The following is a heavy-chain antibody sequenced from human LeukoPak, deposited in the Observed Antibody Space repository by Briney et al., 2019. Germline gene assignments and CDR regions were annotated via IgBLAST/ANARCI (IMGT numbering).Heavy chain of an antibody. CDR2: ISYDGTNK. Sequence: GGSLRLSCAASGFTFSSYWMSWVRQAPGKGLEWVAVISYDGTNKYYADSVKGRFTISRDSSKNTLYLQMNSLRPEDTAVYYCARGVLYSSGWYSPLDYWGQGSLVTVSS. CDR1: GFTFSSYW. J-gene: IGHJ4*02. D-gene: IGHD6-19*01. V-gene: IGHV3-30-3*01. CDR3: ARGVLYSSGWYSPLDY.